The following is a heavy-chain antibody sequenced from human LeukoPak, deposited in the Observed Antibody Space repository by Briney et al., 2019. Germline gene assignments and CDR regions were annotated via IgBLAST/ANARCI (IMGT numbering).Heavy chain of an antibody. D-gene: IGHD3-10*01. CDR2: ISGYNGKT. Sequence: ASVKVSCKASGYTFNTYGITWVRQAPGQGLEWMGWISGYNGKTKYAQKLQDRVTMTTDTSTTTAYMELRSLTSDDTAVYYCARGNYYGSGGPYYFDYWGQGTLVTVSS. CDR3: ARGNYYGSGGPYYFDY. J-gene: IGHJ4*02. V-gene: IGHV1-18*01. CDR1: GYTFNTYG.